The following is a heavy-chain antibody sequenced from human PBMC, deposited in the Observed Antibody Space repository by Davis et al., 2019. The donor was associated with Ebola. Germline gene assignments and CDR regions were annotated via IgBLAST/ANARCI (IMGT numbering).Heavy chain of an antibody. D-gene: IGHD1-26*01. CDR2: INAGNGNT. CDR1: GYTFTSYA. Sequence: AASVKVSCKASGYTFTSYAMHWVRQAPGQRLEWMGWINAGNGNTKYSRKFQGRVTITRDTSASTAYMELSSLRSEDTAVYYCARDSGSYVNWFDPWGQGTLVTVSS. CDR3: ARDSGSYVNWFDP. V-gene: IGHV1-3*01. J-gene: IGHJ5*02.